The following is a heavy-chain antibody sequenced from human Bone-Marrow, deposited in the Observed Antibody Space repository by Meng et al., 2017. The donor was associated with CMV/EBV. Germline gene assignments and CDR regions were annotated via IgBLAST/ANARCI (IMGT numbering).Heavy chain of an antibody. CDR2: ISSNGGST. CDR1: GFPFISYA. V-gene: IGHV3-64*02. Sequence: GEYLKISCAHSGFPFISYAMHWVRQAPGKGLEYVSAISSNGGSTYYADSVKGRFTISRDNSKNTLYLQMGSLRAEDMAVYYCARALAVAGNYYYYGMDVWGQGTTVTVSS. J-gene: IGHJ6*02. CDR3: ARALAVAGNYYYYGMDV. D-gene: IGHD6-19*01.